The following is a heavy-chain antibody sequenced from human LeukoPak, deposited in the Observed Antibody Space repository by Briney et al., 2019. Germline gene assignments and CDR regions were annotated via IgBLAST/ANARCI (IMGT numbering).Heavy chain of an antibody. V-gene: IGHV4-59*08. CDR2: IHNCGST. D-gene: IGHD6-13*01. CDR3: ARRASSSSWFYGMDV. J-gene: IGHJ6*02. CDR1: GGSISRYY. Sequence: SETLSLTCTVSGGSISRYYWSWIRQPPGKGLEWIGWIWCIHNCGSTSYNPSLESRVTISVDTSKNQLSLQLTSVTAADTAVYYCARRASSSSWFYGMDVWGQGTTVSVSS.